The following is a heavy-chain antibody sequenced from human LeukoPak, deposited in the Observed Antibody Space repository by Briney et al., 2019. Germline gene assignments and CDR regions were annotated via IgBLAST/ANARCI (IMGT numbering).Heavy chain of an antibody. D-gene: IGHD3-22*01. CDR1: GYSFTSYW. CDR3: ARHSDYDSSGYYPHVLDY. V-gene: IGHV5-51*01. J-gene: IGHJ4*02. Sequence: GESLKISCKGSGYSFTSYWIGWVRQMPGKGLEWTGIIYPGDSDTRYSPSFQGQATISADKSISTAYLQWSSLKASDTAMYYCARHSDYDSSGYYPHVLDYWGQGTLVTVSS. CDR2: IYPGDSDT.